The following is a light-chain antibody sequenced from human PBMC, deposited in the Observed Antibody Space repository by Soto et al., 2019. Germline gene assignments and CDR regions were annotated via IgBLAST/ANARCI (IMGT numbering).Light chain of an antibody. CDR1: SSNIGMNY. V-gene: IGLV1-51*01. CDR2: DTD. CDR3: GTWDSSLSAGRV. J-gene: IGLJ2*01. Sequence: QSVLTQPPSVSAAPGQKVTISCSGSSSNIGMNYVSWYQQLPGAAPKLLIYDTDKRPSGIPDRFSGTKSYTSATLVITGLXXXXXXXXYCGTWDSSLSAGRVFGGGT.